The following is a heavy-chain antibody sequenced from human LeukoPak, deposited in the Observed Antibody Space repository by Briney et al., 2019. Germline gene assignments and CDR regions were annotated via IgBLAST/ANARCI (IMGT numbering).Heavy chain of an antibody. D-gene: IGHD3-3*01. V-gene: IGHV1-8*01. CDR2: MNPNSGNT. J-gene: IGHJ4*02. CDR3: ARVRTIFGVVIMHY. CDR1: GYTFTSYD. Sequence: ASVKVSCKASGYTFTSYDINWVRQATGQGLEWMGWMNPNSGNTGYVQKFQGRVTMTRTTSISTAYMELSSLRSEDTALYYCARVRTIFGVVIMHYWGQGTLVTVSS.